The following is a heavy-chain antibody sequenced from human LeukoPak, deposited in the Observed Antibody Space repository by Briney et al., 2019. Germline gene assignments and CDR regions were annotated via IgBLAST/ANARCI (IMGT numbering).Heavy chain of an antibody. D-gene: IGHD2-15*01. J-gene: IGHJ4*02. CDR1: GGSISTYY. V-gene: IGHV4-59*08. CDR2: IYYSGST. Sequence: SETLSLTCTVSGGSISTYYWSWIRQPPGKGLEWIGYIYYSGSTKYNPSLKSRVTISVDMSKNQFSLKLSSVTAADTAVYYCARSPGYCSGGSCYREFDYWGQGTLVTVSS. CDR3: ARSPGYCSGGSCYREFDY.